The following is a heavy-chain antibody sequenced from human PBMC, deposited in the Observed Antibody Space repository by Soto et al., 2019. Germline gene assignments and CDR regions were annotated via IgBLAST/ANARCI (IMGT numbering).Heavy chain of an antibody. V-gene: IGHV3-11*01. CDR1: GFTFSDYY. CDR2: ISSGGGSI. J-gene: IGHJ4*02. D-gene: IGHD4-17*01. Sequence: ESGGGLVKPGGSLRLSCAASGFTFSDYYMSWIRQTPGKGLEWISYISSGGGSIYYADSVKGRFTISRDNAQNSMYLQMNGLRAEDTAVYYCARDRRTGGYGYFDYWGQGSLVTVSS. CDR3: ARDRRTGGYGYFDY.